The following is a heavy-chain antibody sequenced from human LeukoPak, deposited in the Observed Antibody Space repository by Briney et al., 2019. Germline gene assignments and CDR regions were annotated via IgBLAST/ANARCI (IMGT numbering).Heavy chain of an antibody. V-gene: IGHV4-39*07. Sequence: PSETLSLTCTVSGGSISSSYYYWGWIRQPPGEGLECIGTIYYSGNTYYNPSLKSRVTISVDTSKNQFSLKLSSVTAADTAVYYCARDRGSYSPWGQGTLVTVSS. CDR3: ARDRGSYSP. D-gene: IGHD1-26*01. CDR1: GGSISSSYYY. CDR2: IYYSGNT. J-gene: IGHJ5*02.